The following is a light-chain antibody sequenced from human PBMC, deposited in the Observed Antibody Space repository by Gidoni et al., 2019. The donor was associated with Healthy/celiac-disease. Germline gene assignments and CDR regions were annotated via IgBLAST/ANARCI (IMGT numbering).Light chain of an antibody. CDR1: SSDVGGYNY. CDR3: SSYTSSSTRV. J-gene: IGLJ2*01. V-gene: IGLV2-14*03. CDR2: DVS. Sequence: QSAMTQPASVSGSPGPSITISCTGNSSDVGGYNYVSWYQQHPGKAPKLMIYDVSNRPSGVSNRFSGSKSGNTASLTISGLQAEDEADYYCSSYTSSSTRVFGGGTKLTVL.